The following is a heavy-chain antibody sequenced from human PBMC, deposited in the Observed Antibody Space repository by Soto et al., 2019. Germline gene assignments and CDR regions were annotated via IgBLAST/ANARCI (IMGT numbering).Heavy chain of an antibody. J-gene: IGHJ6*02. D-gene: IGHD3-3*01. CDR1: RFTFSTFA. CDR2: ISGSGGFT. V-gene: IGHV3-23*01. Sequence: EAQLLESGGGLVQPGGSLRLSCDASRFTFSTFAMSWVRQAPGQGLEWVSVISGSGGFTYYADSVKGRFTISRDNSKNTLFLQMNSLRVEDPAVYYCAKRGITIFGVVTNYYSGVDVWGQGTTVTVSS. CDR3: AKRGITIFGVVTNYYSGVDV.